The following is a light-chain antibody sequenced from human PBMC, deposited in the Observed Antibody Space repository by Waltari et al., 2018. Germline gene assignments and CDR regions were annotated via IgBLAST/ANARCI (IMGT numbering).Light chain of an antibody. CDR2: GAS. CDR3: QHYVSLPAT. Sequence: SCRASQSVSRTLAWYQQKPGQAPRLLIYGASSRATGIPDRFSGSGSGTDFSLTISRLEPDDSVVYFCQHYVSLPATFGQGTKVEIK. V-gene: IGKV3-20*01. CDR1: QSVSRT. J-gene: IGKJ1*01.